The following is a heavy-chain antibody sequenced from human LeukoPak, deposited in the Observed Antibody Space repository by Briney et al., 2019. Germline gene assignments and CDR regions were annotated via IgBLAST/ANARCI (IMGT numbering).Heavy chain of an antibody. Sequence: GGSLRLSCAASGFSFSSYSMNWVRQAPGKGLEWVSSISSSSSYIYYADSVKGRFTISRDNAQNSLYLQMTSLSAEDTAVYYCARSGSSSDDYWGQGTLVTVSS. CDR3: ARSGSSSDDY. V-gene: IGHV3-21*01. CDR2: ISSSSSYI. D-gene: IGHD6-6*01. J-gene: IGHJ4*02. CDR1: GFSFSSYS.